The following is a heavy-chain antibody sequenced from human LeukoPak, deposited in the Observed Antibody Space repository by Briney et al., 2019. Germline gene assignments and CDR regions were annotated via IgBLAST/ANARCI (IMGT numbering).Heavy chain of an antibody. V-gene: IGHV4-30-2*01. CDR1: GGSISSGGYY. CDR3: ARGYSGSYRRKTKFDY. Sequence: SQTLSLTCTVSGGSISSGGYYWSWIRQPPGKGLEWIGEINHSGSTNYNPSLKSRVTISVDTSKNQFSLKLSSVTAADTAVYYCARGYSGSYRRKTKFDYWGQGTLVTVSS. J-gene: IGHJ4*02. CDR2: INHSGST. D-gene: IGHD1-26*01.